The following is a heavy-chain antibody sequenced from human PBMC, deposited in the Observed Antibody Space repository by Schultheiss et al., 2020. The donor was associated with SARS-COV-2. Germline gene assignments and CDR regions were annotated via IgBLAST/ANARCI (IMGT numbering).Heavy chain of an antibody. Sequence: ASVKVSCKASGYTFTSYGISWVRQAPGQGLEWMGWINPNSGGTNYAQKFQGWVTMTRDTSISTAYMELSRLRSDDTAVYYCARASSIVVDHWGQGTLVTVSS. CDR2: INPNSGGT. CDR1: GYTFTSYG. CDR3: ARASSIVVDH. V-gene: IGHV1-2*04. J-gene: IGHJ4*02. D-gene: IGHD2-15*01.